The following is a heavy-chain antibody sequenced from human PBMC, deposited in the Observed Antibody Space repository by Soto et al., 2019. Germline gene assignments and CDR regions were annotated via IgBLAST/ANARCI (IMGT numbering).Heavy chain of an antibody. V-gene: IGHV3-30*18. D-gene: IGHD6-19*01. Sequence: GGSLRLSCAASGFTFSSYGMHWVRQAPGKGLEWVAVISYDGSNKYYADSVKGRFTISRDNSKNTLYLQMNSLRAEDTAVYYCAKSIQRQSLWLAYYYYYGMDVWGQGTTVTVSS. CDR1: GFTFSSYG. J-gene: IGHJ6*02. CDR3: AKSIQRQSLWLAYYYYYGMDV. CDR2: ISYDGSNK.